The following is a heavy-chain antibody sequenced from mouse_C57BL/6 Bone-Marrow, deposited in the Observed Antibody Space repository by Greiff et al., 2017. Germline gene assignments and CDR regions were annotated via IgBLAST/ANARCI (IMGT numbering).Heavy chain of an antibody. CDR1: GFTFSDYY. D-gene: IGHD4-1*01. J-gene: IGHJ2*01. CDR3: ARRGENWDGEDY. CDR2: ISNGGGST. Sequence: EVKLMESGGGLVQPGGSLKLSCAASGFTFSDYYMYWVRQTPEKRLEWVAYISNGGGSTYYPDTVKGRFTISRDNAKNTLYLQLSRLKSEDTAMYYCARRGENWDGEDYWGQGTTLTVSS. V-gene: IGHV5-12*01.